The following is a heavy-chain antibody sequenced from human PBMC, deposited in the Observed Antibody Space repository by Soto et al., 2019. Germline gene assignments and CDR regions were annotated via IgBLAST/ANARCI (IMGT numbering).Heavy chain of an antibody. D-gene: IGHD3-22*01. CDR1: GGSISSGGYY. V-gene: IGHV4-31*03. Sequence: SETLSLTCTVFGGSISSGGYYWSWIRQHPGKGLEWIGYIYYSGSTYYNPSLKSRVTISVDTSKNQFSPKLSSVTAADTAVYYCARDRQGNYYHSTPRAFDIWGQGKMVTVSS. CDR3: ARDRQGNYYHSTPRAFDI. CDR2: IYYSGST. J-gene: IGHJ3*02.